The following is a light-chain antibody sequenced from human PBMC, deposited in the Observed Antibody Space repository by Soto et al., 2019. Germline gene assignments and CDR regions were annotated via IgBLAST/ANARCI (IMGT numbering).Light chain of an antibody. V-gene: IGKV1-5*01. CDR1: QSISSW. J-gene: IGKJ2*01. CDR3: QQYNTYPYT. Sequence: DIQMTQSPSTLSASVGDRVTITCRASQSISSWLAWYQQKPGKAPRFLIFDASSLETGVPSRFSGSGSGTEFTLTISSLQPDDFATYYCQQYNTYPYTFGQGTKLEIK. CDR2: DAS.